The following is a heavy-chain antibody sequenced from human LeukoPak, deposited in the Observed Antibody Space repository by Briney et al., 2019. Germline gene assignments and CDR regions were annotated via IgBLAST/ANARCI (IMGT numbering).Heavy chain of an antibody. V-gene: IGHV3-11*04. CDR2: ISSSGSSI. J-gene: IGHJ4*02. CDR3: AREIDSTGYFDY. D-gene: IGHD2-2*01. Sequence: PVWSLRVSCAASGFTFSDYYMSWIRQAPGKGMEWVSYISSSGSSIYYADSVKGRFTISRDNAKNSLYLQMNSLRAEDTAVYYCAREIDSTGYFDYWGQGTLVTVSS. CDR1: GFTFSDYY.